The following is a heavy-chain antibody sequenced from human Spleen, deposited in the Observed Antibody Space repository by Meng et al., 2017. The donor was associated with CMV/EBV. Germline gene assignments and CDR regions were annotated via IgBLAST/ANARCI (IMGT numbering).Heavy chain of an antibody. CDR1: GGSISSTSYF. CDR3: ASLYFDFWSVGDYYYYGMDV. CDR2: IYYDGST. V-gene: IGHV4-39*07. D-gene: IGHD3-3*01. J-gene: IGHJ6*02. Sequence: GSLRLSCTVSGGSISSTSYFWGWIRQPPGKGLEWVGNIYYDGSTYYNPSLMSRVIISADTSRNQFSLRLSSVTAADAAVYYCASLYFDFWSVGDYYYYGMDVWGQGTTVTVSS.